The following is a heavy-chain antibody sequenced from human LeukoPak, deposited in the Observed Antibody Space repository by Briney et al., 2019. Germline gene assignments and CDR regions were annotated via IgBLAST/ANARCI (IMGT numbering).Heavy chain of an antibody. CDR3: ARQIAAAGTGWFDP. D-gene: IGHD6-13*01. CDR1: GYSFTSYW. V-gene: IGHV5-51*01. J-gene: IGHJ5*02. Sequence: GESLKISCKGSGYSFTSYWIGWVRQMPGRGLEWMGIIYPGDSDTRYSPSFQGQVTISAGKSISTAYLQWSSLKASDTAMYYCARQIAAAGTGWFDPWGQGTLVTVSS. CDR2: IYPGDSDT.